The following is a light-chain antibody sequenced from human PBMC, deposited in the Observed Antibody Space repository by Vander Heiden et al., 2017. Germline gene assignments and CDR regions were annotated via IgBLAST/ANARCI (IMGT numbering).Light chain of an antibody. J-gene: IGLJ2*01. CDR2: GNS. CDR3: QSYDSSLSGVV. Sequence: QSVLPPPPSVSGAPGPRVTISFTGSSSTIGAGYDVHWYQQLPGTVPKLLIYGNSNRPSGVPDRFSGSKSGTSASLAITGLQAEDEADYYCQSYDSSLSGVVFGGGTKLTVL. V-gene: IGLV1-40*01. CDR1: SSTIGAGYD.